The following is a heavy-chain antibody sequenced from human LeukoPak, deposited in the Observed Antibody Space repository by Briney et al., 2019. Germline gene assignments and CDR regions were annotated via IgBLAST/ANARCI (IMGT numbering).Heavy chain of an antibody. Sequence: PSETLSLTCTLSGDSTNTYFWSWIRQSPGKGLEWIGYIYYTGTTNHNPSLKSRVTISVDTSKNQFPLKVNSVTAADTGVYYCASKSTDHGELRFDYWGQGTLVTVSS. CDR3: ASKSTDHGELRFDY. J-gene: IGHJ4*02. CDR1: GDSTNTYF. V-gene: IGHV4-59*01. CDR2: IYYTGTT. D-gene: IGHD4-17*01.